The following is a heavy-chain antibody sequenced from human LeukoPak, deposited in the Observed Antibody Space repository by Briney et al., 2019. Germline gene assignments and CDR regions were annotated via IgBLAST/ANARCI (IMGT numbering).Heavy chain of an antibody. D-gene: IGHD6-19*01. CDR2: INHSGST. CDR1: GGSFSGYY. V-gene: IGHV4-34*01. Sequence: PSETLSLTCAVYGGSFSGYYWSWIRQPPGKGLEWIGEINHSGSTNYNPSLKSRVTISVGTSKNQFSLKLSSVTAADTAVYYCAREAAVAGHFDYWGQGTLVTVSS. CDR3: AREAAVAGHFDY. J-gene: IGHJ4*02.